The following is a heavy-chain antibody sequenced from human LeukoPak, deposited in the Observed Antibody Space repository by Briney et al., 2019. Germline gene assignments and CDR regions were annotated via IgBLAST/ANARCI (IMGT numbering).Heavy chain of an antibody. CDR2: IYYSGST. Sequence: PSETLSLTCTVSGGSISSSSYYWGWIRQPPGKGLEWIGSIYYSGSTYYNPSLKSRVTISVDTSKNQFSLKLTSVTAADTAVYYCASDHCSSTICYQSYSAFDLWGQGTAVTVSS. CDR3: ASDHCSSTICYQSYSAFDL. J-gene: IGHJ3*01. D-gene: IGHD2-2*01. V-gene: IGHV4-39*01. CDR1: GGSISSSSYY.